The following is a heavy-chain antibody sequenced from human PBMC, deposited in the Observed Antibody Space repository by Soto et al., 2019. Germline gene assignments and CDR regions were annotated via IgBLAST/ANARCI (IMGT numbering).Heavy chain of an antibody. D-gene: IGHD6-19*01. CDR3: ARPYSSGWEFDY. V-gene: IGHV3-11*01. CDR2: ISSTGRTI. Sequence: PWGSLRLSCGASGFTFSNYYMSWIRQAPGKGLEWVSYISSTGRTIYYADSVKGRFTVSRDNAQNSLSLKLNSLRVEDTAVYYCARPYSSGWEFDYWGQGTQVTVSS. CDR1: GFTFSNYY. J-gene: IGHJ4*02.